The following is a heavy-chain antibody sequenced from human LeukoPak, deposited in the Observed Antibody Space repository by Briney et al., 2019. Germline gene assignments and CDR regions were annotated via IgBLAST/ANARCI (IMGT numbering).Heavy chain of an antibody. CDR3: ARVAGYSSGWFEAWFDP. CDR1: GYTFTSYY. V-gene: IGHV1-69*13. CDR2: IIPIFGTA. J-gene: IGHJ5*02. D-gene: IGHD6-19*01. Sequence: ASVKVSCKASGYTFTSYYLHWVRQAPGQGLEWMGGIIPIFGTANYAQKFQGRVTITADESTSTAYMELSSLRSEDTAVYYCARVAGYSSGWFEAWFDPWGQGTLVTVSS.